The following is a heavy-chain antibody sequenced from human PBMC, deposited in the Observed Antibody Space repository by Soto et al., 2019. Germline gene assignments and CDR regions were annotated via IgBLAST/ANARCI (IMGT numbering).Heavy chain of an antibody. CDR2: INHSGST. J-gene: IGHJ4*02. CDR1: GGSFSGYY. Sequence: SETLSLTCAVYGGSFSGYYWSWIRQPPGKGLEWIGDINHSGSTNYNPSLKSRVTISVDTSKNQFSLKLSSVTAADTAVYYCARQKYSYGYLFSFGYWGQGTLVTVSS. CDR3: ARQKYSYGYLFSFGY. D-gene: IGHD5-18*01. V-gene: IGHV4-34*01.